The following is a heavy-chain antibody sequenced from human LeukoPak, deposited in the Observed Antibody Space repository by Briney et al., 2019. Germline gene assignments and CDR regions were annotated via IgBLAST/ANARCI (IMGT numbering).Heavy chain of an antibody. J-gene: IGHJ6*03. CDR2: ISGSASDV. CDR3: ASLPLSEYYYYYYMDV. CDR1: GFTFSDSY. D-gene: IGHD2/OR15-2a*01. Sequence: GGSLRLSCAASGFTFSDSYMTWIRQAPGKGLELLSYISGSASDVNYIDSVRGRFTISRDNAKNSLYLQMNSLRAEDTAVYYCASLPLSEYYYYYYMDVWGKGTTVTVSS. V-gene: IGHV3-11*04.